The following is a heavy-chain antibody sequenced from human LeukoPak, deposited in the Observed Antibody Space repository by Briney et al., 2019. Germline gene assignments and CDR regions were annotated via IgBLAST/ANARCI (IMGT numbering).Heavy chain of an antibody. J-gene: IGHJ1*01. Sequence: GGSLRLSCAASGFTFSSYAMHWVRQAPGKGLEWVAVISYDGSSKYSTDSVEGRFTISRDNSKNTLFLQMYSLQTEDTAVYYCARDPKPYTGSAEYFRHWGQGTLVTVSS. CDR1: GFTFSSYA. CDR3: ARDPKPYTGSAEYFRH. CDR2: ISYDGSSK. D-gene: IGHD1-26*01. V-gene: IGHV3-30*04.